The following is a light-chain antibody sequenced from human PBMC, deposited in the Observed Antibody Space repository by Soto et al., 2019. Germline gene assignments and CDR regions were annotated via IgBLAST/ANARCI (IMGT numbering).Light chain of an antibody. CDR1: QSLLHSNGYNY. J-gene: IGKJ5*01. V-gene: IGKV2-28*01. CDR3: MQALQTPIT. Sequence: IVMAQSPLSLPVTPGEPASISCRSSQSLLHSNGYNYLDWYLQKPGQSPQLLIYLGSNRASGVPDRFSGSGSGTDFTLKISRVEAEDVGVYYCMQALQTPITFGQGTRLEMK. CDR2: LGS.